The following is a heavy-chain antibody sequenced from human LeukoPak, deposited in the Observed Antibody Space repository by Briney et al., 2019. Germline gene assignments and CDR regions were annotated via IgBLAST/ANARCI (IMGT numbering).Heavy chain of an antibody. CDR2: IYYSGST. D-gene: IGHD3-10*01. V-gene: IGHV4-30-4*01. CDR1: GGSISSDDYY. J-gene: IGHJ5*02. CDR3: ARGHLVVRVFDP. Sequence: SETLSLTCTVSGGSISSDDYYWSWIRQPPGKGLEWIGYIYYSGSTYYNPSLKSRVTISVDTSKNQFSLKLSSVTAADTAVYYCARGHLVVRVFDPWGQGTLVTVSS.